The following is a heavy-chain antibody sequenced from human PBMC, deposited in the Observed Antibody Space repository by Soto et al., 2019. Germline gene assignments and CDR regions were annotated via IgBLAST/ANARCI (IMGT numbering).Heavy chain of an antibody. V-gene: IGHV4-39*01. Sequence: SETLSLTCTVSGGCISSSSYYWGWIRQPPGKGLEWIGSIYYSGSTYYNPSLKSRVTISVGTSKNQFSLKLSSVPAADTAVYYCARSPRGEYSYGYVIDYWGQRTPVTVSS. CDR2: IYYSGST. D-gene: IGHD5-18*01. CDR3: ARSPRGEYSYGYVIDY. J-gene: IGHJ4*02. CDR1: GGCISSSSYY.